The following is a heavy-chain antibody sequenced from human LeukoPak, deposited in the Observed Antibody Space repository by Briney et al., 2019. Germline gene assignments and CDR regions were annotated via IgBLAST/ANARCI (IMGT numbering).Heavy chain of an antibody. V-gene: IGHV5-51*01. D-gene: IGHD6-13*01. CDR2: IYPGDSDT. Sequence: GESLKISCQGSGYSFTSYWIGWVRQMPGKGLEWMGIIYPGDSDTRYSPPFQGQVTISADKSISTAYLQWSSLKASDTAMYYCARRLRIAAAGDYFDYWGQGTLVTVSS. CDR1: GYSFTSYW. CDR3: ARRLRIAAAGDYFDY. J-gene: IGHJ4*02.